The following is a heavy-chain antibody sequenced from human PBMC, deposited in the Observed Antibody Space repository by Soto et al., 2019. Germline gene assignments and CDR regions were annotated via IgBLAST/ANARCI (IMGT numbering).Heavy chain of an antibody. CDR3: ARTAAAGKYYYGMDV. V-gene: IGHV5-51*01. Sequence: GEALKISCKGSGYSFTSYWIGWVRQMPGKGLECMGIIYPGDSDTRYSPSFQGQVTISADKSISTAYLQWSSLKASDTAMYYCARTAAAGKYYYGMDVWGQGTTVTVSS. CDR1: GYSFTSYW. J-gene: IGHJ6*02. CDR2: IYPGDSDT. D-gene: IGHD6-13*01.